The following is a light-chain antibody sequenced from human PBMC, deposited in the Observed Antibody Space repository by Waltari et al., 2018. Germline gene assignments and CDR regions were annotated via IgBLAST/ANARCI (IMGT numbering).Light chain of an antibody. CDR2: EVS. V-gene: IGLV2-14*01. CDR1: SGDVGGYDY. Sequence: QSALTQPASVSGSPGQSITISCPGTSGDVGGYDYVSWYQQHPGTAPKLMIYEVSNRPSGISNRFSGSKSGNTASLTISGLQAEDEADYYCSSYTSSSTWVFGGGTRLTVL. J-gene: IGLJ3*02. CDR3: SSYTSSSTWV.